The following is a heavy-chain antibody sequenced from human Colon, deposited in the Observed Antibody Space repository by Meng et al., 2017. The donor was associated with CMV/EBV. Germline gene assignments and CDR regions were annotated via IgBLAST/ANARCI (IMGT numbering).Heavy chain of an antibody. J-gene: IGHJ6*02. CDR3: VKDMPVTNWGSGGLDV. CDR1: GFRFDHYA. Sequence: SLKISCVGSGFRFDHYAMHWVRQVPGEGLQWVSGISWNGVTEYMDAVKGRFIISRDNAKNSLYLQMNSLKPEDTALYYCVKDMPVTNWGSGGLDVWGQGTTVTVSS. CDR2: ISWNGVT. V-gene: IGHV3-9*01. D-gene: IGHD3-10*01.